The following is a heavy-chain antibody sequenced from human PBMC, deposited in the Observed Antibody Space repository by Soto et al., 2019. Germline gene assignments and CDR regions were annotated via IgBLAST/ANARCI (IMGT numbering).Heavy chain of an antibody. CDR2: IYYSGST. CDR1: GGSISSYY. Sequence: QVQLQESGPGLVKPSETLSLTCTVSGGSISSYYWSWIRQPPGKGLEWIGYIYYSGSTNYNPSLKSRVTISVDTSKNRFSLKLSSVTAADTAVYYCARGRQLVSVFSQAWGMDVWGQGTTVTVSS. V-gene: IGHV4-59*01. J-gene: IGHJ6*02. CDR3: ARGRQLVSVFSQAWGMDV. D-gene: IGHD6-6*01.